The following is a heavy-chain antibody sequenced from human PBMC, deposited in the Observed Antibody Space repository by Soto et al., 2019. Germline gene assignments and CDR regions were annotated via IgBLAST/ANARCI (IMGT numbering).Heavy chain of an antibody. V-gene: IGHV4-4*02. CDR3: AREVEWELLPVAFDI. J-gene: IGHJ3*02. D-gene: IGHD1-26*01. CDR2: IYHSGST. CDR1: GGSISSSNW. Sequence: SETLSLTCAVSGGSISSSNWWSWVRQPPGKGLEWIGEIYHSGSTNYNPSLKSRVTISVDKSKNQFSLKLSSVTAADTAVHYCAREVEWELLPVAFDIWGQGTMVTVSS.